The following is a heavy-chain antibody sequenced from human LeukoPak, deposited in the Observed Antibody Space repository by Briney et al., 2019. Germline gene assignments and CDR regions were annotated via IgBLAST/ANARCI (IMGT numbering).Heavy chain of an antibody. D-gene: IGHD2-15*01. CDR1: GGSFSGYH. J-gene: IGHJ6*03. V-gene: IGHV4-34*01. Sequence: SETLSLTCAVYGGSFSGYHWSWIRQPPGKGLEWIGEINHSGSTNYNPSLKSRVTILVDTSKNQFSLKLSSVTAADTAVYYCARGVVANYYYYYYMDVWGKGTTVTVSS. CDR2: INHSGST. CDR3: ARGVVANYYYYYYMDV.